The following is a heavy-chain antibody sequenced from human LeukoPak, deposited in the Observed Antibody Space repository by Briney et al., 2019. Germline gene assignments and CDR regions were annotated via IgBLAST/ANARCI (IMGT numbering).Heavy chain of an antibody. Sequence: GESLKISCKGSGYTFTNSWIGWVRQTPGKGLEWMGIVYPGDSSTRYSPSFQGQVTISADKSISTAYLQWSSLKASDTAMYYCARPRWDSSGHGFDYWGQGTLVTVSS. CDR2: VYPGDSST. J-gene: IGHJ4*02. V-gene: IGHV5-51*01. CDR1: GYTFTNSW. D-gene: IGHD3-22*01. CDR3: ARPRWDSSGHGFDY.